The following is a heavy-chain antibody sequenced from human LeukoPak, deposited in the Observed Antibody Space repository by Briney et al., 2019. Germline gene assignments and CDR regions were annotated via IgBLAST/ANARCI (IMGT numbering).Heavy chain of an antibody. CDR1: GGSISSYY. CDR3: AREPVATPPFDC. D-gene: IGHD5-12*01. CDR2: IYYSGCT. Sequence: SETLSLTCTVSGGSISSYYWSWIRQPPGKGLEWIGYIYYSGCTNYNLSLKRRVTISVDTSKNQFSLKLSSVTAADTAVYYFAREPVATPPFDCRGQGTLVTVSS. V-gene: IGHV4-59*01. J-gene: IGHJ4*02.